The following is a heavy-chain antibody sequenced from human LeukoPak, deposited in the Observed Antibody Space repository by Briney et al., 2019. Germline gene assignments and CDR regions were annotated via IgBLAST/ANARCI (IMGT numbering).Heavy chain of an antibody. CDR1: GGTFSSYA. J-gene: IGHJ4*02. CDR2: IIPIFGTA. Sequence: VASVKVSCKASGGTFSSYAISWVRQAPGQGLEWMGGIIPIFGTANYAQKFQGRVTITADESTSTAYMELSSLRSEDTAVYYCARVIHDYGDYPFDYWGQETLVTVSS. D-gene: IGHD4-17*01. V-gene: IGHV1-69*01. CDR3: ARVIHDYGDYPFDY.